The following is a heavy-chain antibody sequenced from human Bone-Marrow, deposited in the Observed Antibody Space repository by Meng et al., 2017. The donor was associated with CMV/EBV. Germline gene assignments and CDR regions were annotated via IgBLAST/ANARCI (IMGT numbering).Heavy chain of an antibody. CDR3: TTGPLRYYYDSSGVL. CDR2: IKSKTDGGTT. CDR1: FTFSNAW. V-gene: IGHV3-15*07. D-gene: IGHD3-22*01. J-gene: IGHJ4*02. Sequence: FTFSNAWMNWVRQAPGKGLEWVGRIKSKTDGGTTDYAAPVKGRFTISRDDSKNTPYLQMNSLKTEDTAVYYCTTGPLRYYYDSSGVLWGQGTLVTVSS.